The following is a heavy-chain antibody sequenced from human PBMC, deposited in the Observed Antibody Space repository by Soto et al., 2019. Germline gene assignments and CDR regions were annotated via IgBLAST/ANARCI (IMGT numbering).Heavy chain of an antibody. CDR3: ERDNNRADY. CDR2: INSGNGNT. D-gene: IGHD1-1*01. Sequence: ASVKVSCKASGYTFANSAMHWVRQAPGQRLEWMGWINSGNGNTKYSQRVLGRRTISRDTSASTSVMELSGLRYEDTAAYYSERDNNRADYWGQGPLVTVSS. CDR1: GYTFANSA. J-gene: IGHJ4*02. V-gene: IGHV1-3*01.